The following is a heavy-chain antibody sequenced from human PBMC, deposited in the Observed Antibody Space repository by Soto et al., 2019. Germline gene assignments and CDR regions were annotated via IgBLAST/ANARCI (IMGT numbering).Heavy chain of an antibody. Sequence: ASVKVSCQASGYTFTSYGIIWVRQAPGQGLEWMGWISAYSGNTGYAQKFQGRVTMTRNTSISTAYMELSSLRSEDTAVYYCARDLSYVGSSGWYVAFDIWGQGTMVTVSS. CDR3: ARDLSYVGSSGWYVAFDI. J-gene: IGHJ3*02. D-gene: IGHD6-19*01. CDR1: GYTFTSYG. V-gene: IGHV1-8*02. CDR2: ISAYSGNT.